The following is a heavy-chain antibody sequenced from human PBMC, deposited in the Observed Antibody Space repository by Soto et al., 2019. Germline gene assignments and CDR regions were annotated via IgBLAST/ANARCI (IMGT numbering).Heavy chain of an antibody. D-gene: IGHD6-13*01. J-gene: IGHJ5*02. Sequence: SETLSLTCTVSGGSISSYYWSWIRQPPGKGLEWIGYIYYSGSTNYNPSLKSRVTISVDTSKNQFSLKLSSVTAADTAVYYCARGQQLRPTLTFGPWGQGTLVTVSS. CDR3: ARGQQLRPTLTFGP. V-gene: IGHV4-59*01. CDR2: IYYSGST. CDR1: GGSISSYY.